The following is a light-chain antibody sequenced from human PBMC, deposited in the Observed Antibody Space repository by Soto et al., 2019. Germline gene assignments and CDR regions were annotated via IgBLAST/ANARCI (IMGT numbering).Light chain of an antibody. J-gene: IGKJ1*01. Sequence: DIQMTQSPSTLSGSVGDRVTITCRASQTISSWLAWYQQKPGKAPKLLIYAASSLQSGVPSRFSGSGSGTDFTLTISSLQPEDFATYYCQQSYSTPAWMFGQGTKVDIK. CDR1: QTISSW. V-gene: IGKV1-39*01. CDR2: AAS. CDR3: QQSYSTPAWM.